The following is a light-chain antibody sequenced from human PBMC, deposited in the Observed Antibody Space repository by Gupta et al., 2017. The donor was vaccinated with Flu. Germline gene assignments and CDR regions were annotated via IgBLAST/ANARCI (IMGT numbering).Light chain of an antibody. CDR2: DAS. CDR3: QQYENRPRT. V-gene: IGKV1-33*01. CDR1: QNITTF. J-gene: IGKJ5*01. Sequence: DIQMTHSPSSLSASVGDRVTITCQASQNITTFLNWYQQKPGKVPKLLIYDASNWEAGVPARFSGRGSGTDFTFTISSLQPEDIGTYYCQQYENRPRTFGQGTRLEIK.